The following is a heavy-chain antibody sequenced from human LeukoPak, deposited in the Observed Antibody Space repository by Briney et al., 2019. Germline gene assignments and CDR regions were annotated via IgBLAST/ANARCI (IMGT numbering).Heavy chain of an antibody. J-gene: IGHJ5*02. Sequence: GGSLRLSCAASGFTFSSYAMSWARQAPGKGLEWVSAISGSGGSTYYADSVKGRFTISRDNSKNTLYLQMNSLRAEDTAVYYCAKRSSYDYVWRSPFDPWGQGTLVTVSS. CDR1: GFTFSSYA. CDR3: AKRSSYDYVWRSPFDP. V-gene: IGHV3-23*01. CDR2: ISGSGGST. D-gene: IGHD3-16*01.